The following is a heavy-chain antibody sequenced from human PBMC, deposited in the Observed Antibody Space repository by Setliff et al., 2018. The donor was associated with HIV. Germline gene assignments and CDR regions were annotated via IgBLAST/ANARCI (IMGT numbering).Heavy chain of an antibody. CDR2: IFYSGST. CDR3: ATMGAQGTYLDN. Sequence: PSETLSLTCSVSGASISSSSYHWGWIRQPPGKGLEWIGNIFYSGSTYYNPSLKSRVNISVDTSKNHFSLSLSSVTAADTATYYCATMGAQGTYLDNWGQGTLVTVSS. CDR1: GASISSSSYH. D-gene: IGHD1-26*01. V-gene: IGHV4-39*02. J-gene: IGHJ4*02.